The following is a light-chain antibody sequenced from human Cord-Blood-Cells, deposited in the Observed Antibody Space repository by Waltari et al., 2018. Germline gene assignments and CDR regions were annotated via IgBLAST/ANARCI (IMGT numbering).Light chain of an antibody. J-gene: IGLJ2*01. CDR2: QDS. V-gene: IGLV3-1*01. CDR3: QAWDSSTVV. Sequence: SYELTQPPSVSVSPGQTASITCSGDKLGDKYACWYQQKPGQSPVLVTYQDSKRPSGIPDGFSGSNSGNTATLTISGTQAMDDADYYCQAWDSSTVVFGGGTKLTVL. CDR1: KLGDKY.